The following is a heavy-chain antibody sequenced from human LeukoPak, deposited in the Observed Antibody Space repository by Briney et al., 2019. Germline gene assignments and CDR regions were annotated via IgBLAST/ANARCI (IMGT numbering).Heavy chain of an antibody. D-gene: IGHD6-13*01. Sequence: GGSLRLSCAASGFTYNSYSMNWFRQAPGKGLEWVSSISSSSRFIYYADSVKGRFTISRDNAKNSLYLQMNSLRAEDTAVYYCARASSSWYYFDYWGQGTLVTVSS. CDR3: ARASSSWYYFDY. J-gene: IGHJ4*02. CDR1: GFTYNSYS. CDR2: ISSSSRFI. V-gene: IGHV3-21*01.